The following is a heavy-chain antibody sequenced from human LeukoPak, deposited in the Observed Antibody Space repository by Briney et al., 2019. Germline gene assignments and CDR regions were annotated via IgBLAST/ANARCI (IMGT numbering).Heavy chain of an antibody. D-gene: IGHD4-17*01. Sequence: SETLSLTCTVSGGSISGYHWTWIRQLPGKGLEWIGYIYNSGITNYNPSLKSRVTISVDTSKNQFSLKLSSVTAADTAVYYCASPPLDYGDYSIDYWGHGTLVTVSS. CDR2: IYNSGIT. V-gene: IGHV4-4*08. CDR1: GGSISGYH. J-gene: IGHJ4*01. CDR3: ASPPLDYGDYSIDY.